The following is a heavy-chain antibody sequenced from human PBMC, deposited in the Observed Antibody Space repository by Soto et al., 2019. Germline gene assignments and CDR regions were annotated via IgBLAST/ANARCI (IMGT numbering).Heavy chain of an antibody. J-gene: IGHJ4*02. CDR1: DVSITSATYC. V-gene: IGHV4-31*03. CDR2: IFYSGST. CDR3: ATKEDYFDY. Sequence: SDTLSLTSTVADVSITSATYCWSWIRQQTGKGLEWIGYIFYSGSTDYNPSLKSRVNISVDTSKNQFSLKLNSVTAADTAVYFCATKEDYFDYWGQGTLVTVS.